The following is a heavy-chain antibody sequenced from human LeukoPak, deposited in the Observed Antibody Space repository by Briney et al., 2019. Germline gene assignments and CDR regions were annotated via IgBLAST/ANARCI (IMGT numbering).Heavy chain of an antibody. CDR3: ARAAGTSYYYYYYMDV. V-gene: IGHV1-8*03. D-gene: IGHD6-13*01. CDR1: GGTFSYYA. Sequence: ASVKVSCKASGGTFSYYAISWVRQAPGQGLEWMGWMNPNSGNTGYAQKFQGRVTITRNTSISTAYMELSSLRSEDTAVYYCARAAGTSYYYYYYMDVWGKGTTVTVSS. J-gene: IGHJ6*03. CDR2: MNPNSGNT.